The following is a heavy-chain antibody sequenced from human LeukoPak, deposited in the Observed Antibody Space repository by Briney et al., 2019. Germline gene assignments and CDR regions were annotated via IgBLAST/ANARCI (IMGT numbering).Heavy chain of an antibody. D-gene: IGHD1-26*01. CDR2: INPNSGGT. V-gene: IGHV1-2*06. CDR1: GYTFTGYY. J-gene: IGHJ3*02. CDR3: ASMLGAHDAFDI. Sequence: GASVKVSCKASGYTFTGYYMHWVQQAPGQGLEWMGRINPNSGGTNYAQKFQGRVTMTRDTSISTAYMELSRLRSDDTAVYYCASMLGAHDAFDIWGQGTMVTVSS.